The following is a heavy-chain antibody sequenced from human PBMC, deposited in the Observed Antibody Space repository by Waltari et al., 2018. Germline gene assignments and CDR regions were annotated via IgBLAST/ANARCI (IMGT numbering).Heavy chain of an antibody. Sequence: EVQLVESGGGLVKPGGSLRLSCAASGFTFSNAWMSWVRQAPGKGLEWVGRIKSKTDGGTTDYAAPVKGRFTISRDDSKNTLYLQMNSLKTEDTAVYYCTTDRVDYGYFWRYWGQGTLVTVSS. J-gene: IGHJ4*02. CDR3: TTDRVDYGYFWRY. CDR2: IKSKTDGGTT. CDR1: GFTFSNAW. V-gene: IGHV3-15*01. D-gene: IGHD4-17*01.